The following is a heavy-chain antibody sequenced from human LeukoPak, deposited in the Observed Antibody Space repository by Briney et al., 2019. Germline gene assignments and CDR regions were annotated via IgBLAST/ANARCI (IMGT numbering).Heavy chain of an antibody. CDR1: GYTFTSYA. CDR3: AMAYYYVSGAFDI. J-gene: IGHJ3*02. D-gene: IGHD3-10*01. V-gene: IGHV1-3*03. Sequence: GASVKVSCKASGYTFTSYAMHWVRQAPGQRLEWMGWINAGNGNTKYSQEFQGRVTITRDTSASTAYMELSSLRSEDMAVYYCAMAYYYVSGAFDIWGQGTMVTVSS. CDR2: INAGNGNT.